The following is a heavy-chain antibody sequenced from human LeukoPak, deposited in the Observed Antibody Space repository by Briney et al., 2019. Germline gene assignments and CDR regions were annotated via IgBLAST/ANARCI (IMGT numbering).Heavy chain of an antibody. D-gene: IGHD3-10*01. V-gene: IGHV4-39*07. CDR2: VNHSGST. J-gene: IGHJ6*03. CDR3: ARRVGRWFGERAYYYNYMDV. CDR1: GGSISSRSYY. Sequence: PSETLSLTCTVSGGSISSRSYYWGWIRQPPGKGLEWIGEVNHSGSTKYSPSLKSRVTISVDTSKNQFSLKLSSVTAADTAVYYCARRVGRWFGERAYYYNYMDVWGKGTTVTISS.